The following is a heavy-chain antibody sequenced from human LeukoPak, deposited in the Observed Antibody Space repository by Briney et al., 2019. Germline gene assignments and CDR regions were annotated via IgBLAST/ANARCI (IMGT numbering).Heavy chain of an antibody. Sequence: ASVKVSCKASGYTFTGYYMHWVRQAPGQGLEWMGWINPNSGGTNYAQKLQGRVTMTRDTSISTAYMELSRLRSDDTAVYYCARGGTNWGYYFDYWGQGTLVTVSS. V-gene: IGHV1-2*02. J-gene: IGHJ4*02. CDR3: ARGGTNWGYYFDY. CDR1: GYTFTGYY. D-gene: IGHD7-27*01. CDR2: INPNSGGT.